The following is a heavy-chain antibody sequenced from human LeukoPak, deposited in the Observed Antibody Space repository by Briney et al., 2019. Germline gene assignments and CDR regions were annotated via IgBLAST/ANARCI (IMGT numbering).Heavy chain of an antibody. CDR1: GFTFSSYA. CDR2: ISYDGGNK. V-gene: IGHV3-30*04. CDR3: AREWELLSYYYYGMDV. D-gene: IGHD1-26*01. Sequence: GGSRRLSCAASGFTFSSYAMHWVRQAPGKGLEWVAVISYDGGNKYYADSVKGRFTISRDNSKNTLYLQMNSLRAEDTAVYYCAREWELLSYYYYGMDVWGQGTTVTVSS. J-gene: IGHJ6*02.